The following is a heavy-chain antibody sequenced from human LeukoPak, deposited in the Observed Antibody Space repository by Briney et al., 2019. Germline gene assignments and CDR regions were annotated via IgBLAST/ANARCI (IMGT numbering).Heavy chain of an antibody. CDR1: GFTFSSYG. CDR3: ASLRSGPRYGMDV. CDR2: IWFDGSNK. D-gene: IGHD3-3*01. Sequence: GGSLRLPCAASGFTFSSYGMYWVRQAPGKGLEWAAVIWFDGSNKYYADSVKGRFTISRDNSKNTLYLQMNSLRVEDTAVYYCASLRSGPRYGMDVWGQGTTVTVSS. J-gene: IGHJ6*02. V-gene: IGHV3-33*07.